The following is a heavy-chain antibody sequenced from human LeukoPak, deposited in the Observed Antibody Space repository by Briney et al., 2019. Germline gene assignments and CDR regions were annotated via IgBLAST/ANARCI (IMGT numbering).Heavy chain of an antibody. D-gene: IGHD2-15*01. CDR2: INANSGDT. CDR1: GHTFTGYS. Sequence: ASVKVSCKASGHTFTGYSMHWVRQAPGQGLEWMGWINANSGDTNYAQKFQGRVTMTRDTSISTAYMELRSLRSDDTAVYYCARDFGIGSGPAGFDYWGQGTVVTVSS. V-gene: IGHV1-2*02. J-gene: IGHJ4*02. CDR3: ARDFGIGSGPAGFDY.